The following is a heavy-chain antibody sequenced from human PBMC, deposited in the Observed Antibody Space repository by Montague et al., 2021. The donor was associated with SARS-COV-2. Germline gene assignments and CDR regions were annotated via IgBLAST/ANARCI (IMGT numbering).Heavy chain of an antibody. CDR1: DGSISIRVSY. D-gene: IGHD3-10*01. J-gene: IGHJ4*02. Sequence: SETLSLTCTVTDGSISIRVSYSAWIPQPPARGLEWIVSNYYTESTYYKPSLKSRVTLSVDTSKNRFSLRLYSVTAADTAVYFCARPGSSEFQFEFWGQGNTLAVTS. V-gene: IGHV4-39*01. CDR3: ARPGSSEFQFEF. CDR2: NYYTEST.